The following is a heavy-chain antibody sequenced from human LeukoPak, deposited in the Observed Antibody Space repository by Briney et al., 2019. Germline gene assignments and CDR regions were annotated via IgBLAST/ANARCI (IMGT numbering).Heavy chain of an antibody. CDR2: IYYSGST. D-gene: IGHD6-13*01. V-gene: IGHV4-59*01. CDR3: AREGAAAGPRPFDY. J-gene: IGHJ4*02. Sequence: SETLSLTCTVSGGSISSYYWSWIRQPPGKGLEWIGYIYYSGSTNYNPSLKSRVTISVDTSKNQFSLKLSSVTAADTAVYYCAREGAAAGPRPFDYWGQGTLVTVSS. CDR1: GGSISSYY.